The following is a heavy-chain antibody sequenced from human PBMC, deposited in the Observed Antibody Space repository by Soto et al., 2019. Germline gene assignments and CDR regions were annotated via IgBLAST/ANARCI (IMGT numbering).Heavy chain of an antibody. CDR2: IWYDGSNK. CDR1: GFTFSSYG. V-gene: IGHV3-33*01. CDR3: AREVVVVVAATSYYYYGMDV. J-gene: IGHJ6*02. D-gene: IGHD2-15*01. Sequence: GGSLRLSCAASGFTFSSYGMHWVRQAPGKGLEWVAVIWYDGSNKYYADSVKGRFTISRDNSKNTLYLQMNSLRAEDTAVYYCAREVVVVVAATSYYYYGMDVWGQGTTVTVSS.